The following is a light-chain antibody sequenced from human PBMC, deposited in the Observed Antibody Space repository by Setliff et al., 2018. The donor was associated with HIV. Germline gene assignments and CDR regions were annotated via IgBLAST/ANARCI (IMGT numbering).Light chain of an antibody. CDR2: EVS. V-gene: IGLV2-23*02. Sequence: QSALTQPASASGSPGQSITISCTGTSGDVGSYNLVSWYQQHPGKAPKVMIYEVSKRPSGVSNRFSGSKSGNTASLTISGLQAEDEADYYCCSYAGFSNYVFGTGTKVTVL. J-gene: IGLJ1*01. CDR1: SGDVGSYNL. CDR3: CSYAGFSNYV.